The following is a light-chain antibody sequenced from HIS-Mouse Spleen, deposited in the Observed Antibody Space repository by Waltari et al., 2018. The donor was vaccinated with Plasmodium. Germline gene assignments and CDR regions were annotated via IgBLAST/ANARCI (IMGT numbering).Light chain of an antibody. V-gene: IGLV2-14*03. Sequence: QPALTQPASVSGSPGQSITISCTGTSSDVGGYNYFSWYQQHPGKAPKLMIYDVSNRPSGVSNRFSGSKSGNTASLTISGLQAEDEADYYCSSYTSSSTLVFGGGTKLTVL. CDR1: SSDVGGYNY. CDR3: SSYTSSSTLV. CDR2: DVS. J-gene: IGLJ2*01.